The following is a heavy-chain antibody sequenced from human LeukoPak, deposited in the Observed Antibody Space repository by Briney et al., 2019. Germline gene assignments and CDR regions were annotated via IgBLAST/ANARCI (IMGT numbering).Heavy chain of an antibody. Sequence: SETLSLTCTVSGGSISSSSYYWGWIRQPPGKGLEWIGSIYYSGSTYYNPSLKSRVTISVDTSKNQFSLKLSSVTAADTAVYYCARAEPRDAADAFDIWGQGTMVTVSS. CDR3: ARAEPRDAADAFDI. CDR1: GGSISSSSYY. D-gene: IGHD1-14*01. V-gene: IGHV4-39*01. J-gene: IGHJ3*02. CDR2: IYYSGST.